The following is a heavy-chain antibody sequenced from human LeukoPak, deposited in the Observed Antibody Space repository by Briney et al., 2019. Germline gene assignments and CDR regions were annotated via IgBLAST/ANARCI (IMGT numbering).Heavy chain of an antibody. CDR1: GGSLSSYY. CDR3: ARAEPRGYDCCVYDY. Sequence: PSETLSLTCTVSGGSLSSYYRSWIRQPAGKGLEWIGRIYTSGGTNYNPSLKSRVTMSVDTSKNQFSLKLSSVTAADTAVYYCARAEPRGYDCCVYDYWGQGTLVTVSS. J-gene: IGHJ4*02. D-gene: IGHD5-12*01. V-gene: IGHV4-4*07. CDR2: IYTSGGT.